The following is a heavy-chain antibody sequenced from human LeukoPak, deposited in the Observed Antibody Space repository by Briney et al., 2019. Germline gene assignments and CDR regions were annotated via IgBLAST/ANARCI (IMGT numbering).Heavy chain of an antibody. Sequence: SETLPLTCTVSGGSISSSSYYWGWIRQPPGKGLEWIGSIYYSGSTYYNPSLKSRVTISVDTSKNQFSLKLSSVTAADTAVYYCARGAYIFSYYMDVWGKGTTVTISS. CDR2: IYYSGST. CDR1: GGSISSSSYY. CDR3: ARGAYIFSYYMDV. V-gene: IGHV4-39*01. D-gene: IGHD3-16*01. J-gene: IGHJ6*03.